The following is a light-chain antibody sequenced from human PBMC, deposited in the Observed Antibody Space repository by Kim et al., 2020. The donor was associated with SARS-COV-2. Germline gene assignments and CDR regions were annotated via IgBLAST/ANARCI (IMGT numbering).Light chain of an antibody. Sequence: SVSPGERGTLPCRASQSVSSNLAWYQQKPGQAPRLLIYSASTRATGIPARFIGSGSGTEFTLTISSLQSEEFAVYYCQQYNDWPLFGGGTKVDIK. J-gene: IGKJ4*01. V-gene: IGKV3-15*01. CDR1: QSVSSN. CDR2: SAS. CDR3: QQYNDWPL.